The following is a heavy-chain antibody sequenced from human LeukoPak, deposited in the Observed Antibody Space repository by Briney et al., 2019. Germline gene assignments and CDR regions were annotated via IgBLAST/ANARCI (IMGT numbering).Heavy chain of an antibody. J-gene: IGHJ4*02. CDR3: ARGEPTYYDSSGTLDY. V-gene: IGHV3-21*01. CDR1: VLTFSSDS. D-gene: IGHD3-22*01. CDR2: ISSSSSSI. Sequence: GGCLSLSRAASVLTFSSDSMNGVGHAPGKGGEWVSSISSSSSSIYYTHSVKGGFTISRDSAKNSLYLQMNSLRAEDTAVYYCARGEPTYYDSSGTLDYWGKGTLVTVSS.